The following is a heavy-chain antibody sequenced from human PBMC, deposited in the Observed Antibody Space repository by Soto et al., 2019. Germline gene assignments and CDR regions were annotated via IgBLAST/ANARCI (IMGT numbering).Heavy chain of an antibody. CDR1: GGSISSGGYY. D-gene: IGHD6-6*01. CDR3: ARGSSIAGPYYGMDV. Sequence: LSLTCTVSGGSISSGGYYWTWIRQHPGKGLEWIGYNYYSGITYYNPSLKSRVTISLDTSKNQFSLKLSSVTAADTAVYYCARGSSIAGPYYGMDVWGQGTTVTVSS. CDR2: NYYSGIT. V-gene: IGHV4-31*03. J-gene: IGHJ6*02.